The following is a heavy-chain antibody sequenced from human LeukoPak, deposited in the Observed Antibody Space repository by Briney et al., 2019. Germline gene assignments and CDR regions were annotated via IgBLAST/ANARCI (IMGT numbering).Heavy chain of an antibody. CDR1: GFTFSLYG. J-gene: IGHJ3*02. CDR3: AKDLFEQQLNSDGFDI. Sequence: PGGSLRLSCAASGFTFSLYGMHWVRQAPGKGLEWVTFIRYDVSNKYYVDSVKGRFTISRDNSKNTLYLQMNSLRPEDTAVYYCAKDLFEQQLNSDGFDIWGQGTMVTVSS. V-gene: IGHV3-30*02. D-gene: IGHD6-13*01. CDR2: IRYDVSNK.